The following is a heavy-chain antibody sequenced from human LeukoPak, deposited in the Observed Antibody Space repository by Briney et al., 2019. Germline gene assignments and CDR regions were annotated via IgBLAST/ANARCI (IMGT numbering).Heavy chain of an antibody. CDR3: ARGSIFGVVIGETDY. D-gene: IGHD3-3*01. CDR2: IYYSGST. Sequence: PSETLSLTCTVSGGSISIYYWSWIRQPPGKGLEWIGYIYYSGSTNYNPSLKSRVTISVDTSKNQFSLKLSSVTAADTAVYYCARGSIFGVVIGETDYWGQGTLVTVSS. J-gene: IGHJ4*02. V-gene: IGHV4-59*01. CDR1: GGSISIYY.